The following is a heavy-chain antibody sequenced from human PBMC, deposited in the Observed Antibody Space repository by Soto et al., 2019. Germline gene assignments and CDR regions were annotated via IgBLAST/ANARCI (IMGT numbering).Heavy chain of an antibody. Sequence: QVQLVESGGGVVQPGRSLRLSCAASGFTFSSYGMHWVRQAPGKGLEWVAVIWYDGSNKYYADSVKGRFTISRDNSKNTLYLQMNGRRAEDTAVYYCARDGRGQYYYGSGISGLDPWGQGTLVTVSS. CDR3: ARDGRGQYYYGSGISGLDP. V-gene: IGHV3-33*01. CDR2: IWYDGSNK. CDR1: GFTFSSYG. J-gene: IGHJ5*02. D-gene: IGHD3-10*01.